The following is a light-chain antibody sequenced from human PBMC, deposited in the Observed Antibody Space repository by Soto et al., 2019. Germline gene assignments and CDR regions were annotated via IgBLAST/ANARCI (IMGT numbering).Light chain of an antibody. CDR1: QSVSSN. CDR2: GVS. V-gene: IGKV3-15*01. J-gene: IGKJ4*01. CDR3: QQYSNWPPLT. Sequence: EIVMTQSPATLSVSPGERATLSCRASQSVSSNLAWYQQRPGQAPRLLIYGVSTRALGIPARFSGSGSETEFTLTISGLQSEDFAVYYCQQYSNWPPLTFGGGTKVEIQ.